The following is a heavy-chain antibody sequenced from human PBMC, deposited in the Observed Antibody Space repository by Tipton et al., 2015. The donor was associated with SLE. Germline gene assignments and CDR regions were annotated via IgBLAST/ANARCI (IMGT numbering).Heavy chain of an antibody. D-gene: IGHD4-17*01. V-gene: IGHV4-61*08. CDR2: IYYSGST. CDR1: GGSISSGGYY. J-gene: IGHJ4*02. CDR3: ARSEDYGDYEY. Sequence: TLSLTCTVSGGSISSGGYYWSWIRQHPGKGLEWIGYIYYSGSTNYNPSLKSRVTISVDTSKNQFSLKLSSVTAADTAVYYCARSEDYGDYEYWGQGTLVTVSS.